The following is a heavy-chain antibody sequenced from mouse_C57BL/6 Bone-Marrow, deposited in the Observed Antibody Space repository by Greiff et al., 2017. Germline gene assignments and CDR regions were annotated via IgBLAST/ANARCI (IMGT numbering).Heavy chain of an antibody. J-gene: IGHJ2*01. Sequence: QVQLQQPGAELVMPGASVKLSCKASGYTFTSYWMHWMKGLEWIGEIDPSDSYTNSNQKFKGKSTLTVDTSSSTAYMQLSSLTSEDSAVYYCARWGVTTVVSSFDYWGQGTTLTVSS. CDR3: ARWGVTTVVSSFDY. CDR1: GYTFTSYW. D-gene: IGHD1-1*01. CDR2: IDPSDSYT. V-gene: IGHV1-69*01.